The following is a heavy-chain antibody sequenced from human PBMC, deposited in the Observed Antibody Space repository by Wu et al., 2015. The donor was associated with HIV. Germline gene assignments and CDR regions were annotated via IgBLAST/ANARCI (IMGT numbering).Heavy chain of an antibody. J-gene: IGHJ6*02. CDR2: IIPIFGTA. CDR1: GGTFSSYA. V-gene: IGHV1-69*13. D-gene: IGHD5-18*01. Sequence: QVQLVQSGAEVKKPGSSVKVSCKASGGTFSSYAISWVRQAPGQGLEWMGRIIPIFGTANYAQKFQGRVTITADESTSTAYMELSSLRSEDTAVYYCARQGYSYGYGSDYYYGMGRLGPRDHGSPVSS. CDR3: ARQGYSYGYGSDYYYGMGR.